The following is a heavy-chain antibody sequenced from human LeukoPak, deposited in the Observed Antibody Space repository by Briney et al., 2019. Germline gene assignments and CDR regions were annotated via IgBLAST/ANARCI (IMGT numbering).Heavy chain of an antibody. CDR3: ARGPITYYDYVWGSYPSRNYFDY. Sequence: ASVKVSCKASGYTFTSYGISWVRQAPGQGLEWMGWISAYNGNTNYAQKLQGRVTMTTDTSTSTAYMELRSLRSDDTAVYYCARGPITYYDYVWGSYPSRNYFDYWGKGTLVTVSS. D-gene: IGHD3-16*02. CDR1: GYTFTSYG. J-gene: IGHJ4*02. V-gene: IGHV1-18*01. CDR2: ISAYNGNT.